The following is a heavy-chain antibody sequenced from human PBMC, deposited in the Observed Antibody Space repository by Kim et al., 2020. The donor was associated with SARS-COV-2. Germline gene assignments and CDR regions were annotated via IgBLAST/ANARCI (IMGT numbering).Heavy chain of an antibody. CDR3: ARVRYYYDSSGYDY. D-gene: IGHD3-22*01. V-gene: IGHV4-39*07. Sequence: TPSLKSRVTISVDTSKNQFSRKLSSVTAADTAVYYCARVRYYYDSSGYDYWGQGTLVTVSS. J-gene: IGHJ4*02.